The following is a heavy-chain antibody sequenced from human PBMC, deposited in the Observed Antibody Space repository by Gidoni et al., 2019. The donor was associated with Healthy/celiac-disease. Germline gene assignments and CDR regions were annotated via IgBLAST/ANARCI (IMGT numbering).Heavy chain of an antibody. Sequence: EVQLLESGGGWVQPGASLRISCAGSGFPFSSYAIGWVRQAPGKGLEWVSAISGSGGSTYYADSVKGRFIISRDTSKNTLYLQMNSLRAEDTAVYYCAKMGPYYDYIWGSLVIWGQGTMVTVSS. CDR1: GFPFSSYA. CDR2: ISGSGGST. V-gene: IGHV3-23*01. D-gene: IGHD3-16*01. J-gene: IGHJ3*02. CDR3: AKMGPYYDYIWGSLVI.